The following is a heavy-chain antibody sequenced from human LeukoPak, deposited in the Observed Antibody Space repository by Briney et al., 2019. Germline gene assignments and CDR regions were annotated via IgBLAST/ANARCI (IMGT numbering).Heavy chain of an antibody. D-gene: IGHD5/OR15-5a*01. CDR3: ATLNTLVYEY. CDR1: GYTLTEFS. Sequence: ASVKVSCKLSGYTLTEFSVHWVRQAPGKGLEWVGGFAPEHGETIYAQKFQGRVTMSEDTSSDTAYMELSSLRSGDTAVYYCATLNTLVYEYWGQGTLVTVSS. V-gene: IGHV1-24*01. CDR2: FAPEHGET. J-gene: IGHJ4*02.